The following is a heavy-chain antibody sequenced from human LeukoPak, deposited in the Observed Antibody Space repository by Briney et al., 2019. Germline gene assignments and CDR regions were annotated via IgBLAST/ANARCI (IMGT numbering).Heavy chain of an antibody. Sequence: PSETLSLTPTVSGGSISSDYSSASRQPPREGRGWIGYIYYSGSTNHNPSLKSRVTISVDPSKNQFHLKLSSVTAADPAVYYCARGLRQWLAIDWGQGTLVTLSS. CDR2: IYYSGST. CDR1: GGSISSDY. V-gene: IGHV4-59*01. J-gene: IGHJ4*02. CDR3: ARGLRQWLAID. D-gene: IGHD6-19*01.